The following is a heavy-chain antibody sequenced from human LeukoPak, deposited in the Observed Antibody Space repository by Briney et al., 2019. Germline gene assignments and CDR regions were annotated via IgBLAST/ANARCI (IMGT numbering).Heavy chain of an antibody. V-gene: IGHV3-23*01. D-gene: IGHD4-17*01. CDR2: ISGSGGST. Sequence: GGSLRLSCAASRFTFNNYAMNWVRQAPGKGLEWVSAISGSGGSTYYADSVKGRFTISRDNSKNTLYLQMDSLRAEDTAVYYCATPPTVTRNYWGQGTPVTVSS. CDR3: ATPPTVTRNY. J-gene: IGHJ4*02. CDR1: RFTFNNYA.